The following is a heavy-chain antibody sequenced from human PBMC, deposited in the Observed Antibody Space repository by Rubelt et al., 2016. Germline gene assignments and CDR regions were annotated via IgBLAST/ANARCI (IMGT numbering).Heavy chain of an antibody. Sequence: QLQLQESGPGLVKPSETLSLTCTVSGGSISSSSYYWGWIRQPPGKGLEWIGSIYYSGIPYYNPSLMGRVTISVATSKNQFCLKLSSVTAADTAGYYCARRGVPAANDDYWGQGTLVTVSS. CDR2: IYYSGIP. CDR1: GGSISSSSYY. J-gene: IGHJ4*02. CDR3: ARRGVPAANDDY. V-gene: IGHV4-39*01. D-gene: IGHD2-2*01.